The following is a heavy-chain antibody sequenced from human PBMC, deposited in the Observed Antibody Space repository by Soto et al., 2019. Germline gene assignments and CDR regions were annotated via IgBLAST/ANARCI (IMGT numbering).Heavy chain of an antibody. J-gene: IGHJ4*02. D-gene: IGHD1-26*01. Sequence: QVQLVQSGGEVKKPGASVKVSCKASGYTFTDYGITWVRQAPGRGLEWMGWISAYTGNTNYAQKVQGRVTMSTDTSTSTAYLELRSLRSDDTAVYYCARGPESRSTAYFDYWGQGTLVTVSS. CDR2: ISAYTGNT. CDR3: ARGPESRSTAYFDY. CDR1: GYTFTDYG. V-gene: IGHV1-18*01.